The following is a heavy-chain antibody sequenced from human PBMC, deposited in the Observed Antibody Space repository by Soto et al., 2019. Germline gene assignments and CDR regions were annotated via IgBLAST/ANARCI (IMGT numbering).Heavy chain of an antibody. CDR2: ITSSSSYI. D-gene: IGHD6-19*01. Sequence: GSLRLSCAASGFTFSSHSMNWVRQAPGKGLEWVSSITSSSSYINYADSVKGRFTISRDNAKTSLYLQMNSLRAEDTAVYYCAREPGVSSGWYVDYWGQGTLVTVFS. CDR1: GFTFSSHS. V-gene: IGHV3-21*01. CDR3: AREPGVSSGWYVDY. J-gene: IGHJ4*02.